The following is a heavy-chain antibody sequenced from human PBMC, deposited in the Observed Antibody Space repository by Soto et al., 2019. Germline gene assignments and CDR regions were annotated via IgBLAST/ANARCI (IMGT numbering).Heavy chain of an antibody. CDR1: GYTFTSYG. CDR2: ISAYNGNT. CDR3: ARDTSYDILTGYHHHYFDY. D-gene: IGHD3-9*01. Sequence: ASVKVSCKASGYTFTSYGIIWVRQAPGQGLEWMGWISAYNGNTNYAQKLQGRVTMTTDTSTSTAYMELRSLRSDDTAVYYCARDTSYDILTGYHHHYFDYWGQGTLVTVSS. J-gene: IGHJ4*02. V-gene: IGHV1-18*01.